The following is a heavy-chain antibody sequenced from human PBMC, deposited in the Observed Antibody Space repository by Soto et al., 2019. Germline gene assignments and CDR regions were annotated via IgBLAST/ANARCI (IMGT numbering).Heavy chain of an antibody. CDR3: ARGIAAAAPFDY. D-gene: IGHD6-13*01. CDR1: GGSISSGGYY. Sequence: PSETLSLTCTVSGGSISSGGYYWSWIRQHPGKGLEWIGYIYYSGSTYYNPSLKSRVTISVDTSKDQFSLKLSSVTAADTAVYYCARGIAAAAPFDYWGQGTLVTVSS. V-gene: IGHV4-31*03. CDR2: IYYSGST. J-gene: IGHJ4*02.